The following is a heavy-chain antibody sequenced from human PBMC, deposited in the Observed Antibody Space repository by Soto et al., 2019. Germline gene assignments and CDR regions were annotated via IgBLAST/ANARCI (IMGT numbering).Heavy chain of an antibody. D-gene: IGHD2-21*01. CDR3: ARARLWPHPNWFDP. CDR2: IYYSGST. V-gene: IGHV4-59*01. Sequence: QVQLQESGPGLVKPSETLSLTCTVSGGSISSYYWSWIRQPPGKGLEWIGYIYYSGSTNYNPSLKSRVTISVDTSKNQFSLKLSSVTAADTAVYYCARARLWPHPNWFDPWGQGTLVTVSS. J-gene: IGHJ5*02. CDR1: GGSISSYY.